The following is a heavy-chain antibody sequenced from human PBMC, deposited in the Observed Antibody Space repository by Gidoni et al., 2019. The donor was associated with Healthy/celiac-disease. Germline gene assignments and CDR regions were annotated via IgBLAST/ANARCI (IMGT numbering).Heavy chain of an antibody. Sequence: EVQLLESGGGLLQPGGSLGLSCAASESTFADYAIRWSRQAPGKGLEGVSGISWNIGSIGYADSVKGRFTISRDNAKNSLYLQMNSLRAEDTALYYCAKDGEAYYDSSGYPGSPRFDYWGQGTLVTVSS. D-gene: IGHD3-22*01. J-gene: IGHJ4*02. V-gene: IGHV3-9*01. CDR2: ISWNIGSI. CDR3: AKDGEAYYDSSGYPGSPRFDY. CDR1: ESTFADYA.